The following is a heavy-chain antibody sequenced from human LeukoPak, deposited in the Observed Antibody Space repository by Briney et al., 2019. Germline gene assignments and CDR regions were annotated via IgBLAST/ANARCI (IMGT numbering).Heavy chain of an antibody. CDR1: VYTFTSHD. D-gene: IGHD2-2*01. CDR2: MNPNSGNI. V-gene: IGHV1-8*03. CDR3: ARGPGCISTSCPYYFDY. J-gene: IGHJ4*02. Sequence: ASVKVSCKASVYTFTSHDINWVRQATGQGPEWMGWMNPNSGNIGYAQTLQGRVTITRNTSISTAYMELSSLRSEDTAVYYCARGPGCISTSCPYYFDYWAREPWSPSPQ.